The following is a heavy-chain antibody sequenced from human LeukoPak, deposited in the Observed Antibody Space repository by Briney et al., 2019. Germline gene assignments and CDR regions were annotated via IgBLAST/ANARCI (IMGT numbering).Heavy chain of an antibody. CDR3: ARGDSSSWSYNWFDP. V-gene: IGHV1-69*06. J-gene: IGHJ5*02. CDR2: IIPIFGTA. D-gene: IGHD6-13*01. Sequence: ASVKVSCKASGGTFSSYAISWVRQAPGQGLEWMGGIIPIFGTANYAQKFQGRVTITADKSTSTAYMELSSLRSEDTAVYYCARGDSSSWSYNWFDPWGQGTLVTVSS. CDR1: GGTFSSYA.